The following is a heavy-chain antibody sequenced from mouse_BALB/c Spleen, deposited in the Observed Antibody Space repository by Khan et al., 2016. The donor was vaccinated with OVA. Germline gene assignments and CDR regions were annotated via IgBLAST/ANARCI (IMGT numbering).Heavy chain of an antibody. Sequence: EVELVESGGGLVQPGGSRKLSCAASGFTFSSFGMHWVRQAPEKGLEWVAYISSDSYTIYYADTVKGRFTISRDNPRKTLFLQMTSLGSEDTAMYCGARGNWAWFAYWGQGTLVTVSA. CDR1: GFTFSSFG. CDR3: ARGNWAWFAY. CDR2: ISSDSYTI. J-gene: IGHJ3*01. V-gene: IGHV5-17*02. D-gene: IGHD4-1*01.